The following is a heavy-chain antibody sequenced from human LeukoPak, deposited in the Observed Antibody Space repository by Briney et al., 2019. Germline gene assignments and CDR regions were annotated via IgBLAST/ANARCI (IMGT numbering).Heavy chain of an antibody. CDR2: ISSSSSYI. Sequence: GGSLRLSCAASGFTFSSYSMNWVRQAPGKGLEWVSSISSSSSYIYYADSVKGRFTISRDSSKNTLYLQMNSLRAEDTAVYYCAKDSSGWMRGAFDIWGQGTMVTVSS. V-gene: IGHV3-21*04. J-gene: IGHJ3*02. CDR1: GFTFSSYS. CDR3: AKDSSGWMRGAFDI. D-gene: IGHD6-19*01.